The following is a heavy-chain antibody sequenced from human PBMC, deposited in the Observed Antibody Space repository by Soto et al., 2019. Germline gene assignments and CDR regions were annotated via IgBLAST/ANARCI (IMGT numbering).Heavy chain of an antibody. CDR3: VRGLMTGSHPSRGWYYFDN. D-gene: IGHD6-19*01. CDR1: GGSISSGGYY. J-gene: IGHJ4*02. CDR2: IFHSGST. V-gene: IGHV4-31*03. Sequence: SETLSLTCTVSGGSISSGGYYWNWIRQHPGKGLEWIGYIFHSGSTYYNPSLKSRVTISVDTSNNQFSLELSSVTAADTAVYYCVRGLMTGSHPSRGWYYFDNWGQGTQVTVSS.